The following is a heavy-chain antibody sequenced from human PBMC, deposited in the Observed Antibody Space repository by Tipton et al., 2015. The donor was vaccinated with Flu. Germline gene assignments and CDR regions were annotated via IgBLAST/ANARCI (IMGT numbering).Heavy chain of an antibody. Sequence: TLSLTCTVTGGTMRSSYWSWIRQPPGTGLQWLGYVYYSGTTKYHPSLESRAAISLDTSNNRFSLNLTSVTAADTAIYFCARGEGEFGDGALDIWGQGTVVAVSS. D-gene: IGHD3-10*01. CDR1: GGTMRSSY. V-gene: IGHV4-59*01. CDR3: ARGEGEFGDGALDI. J-gene: IGHJ3*02. CDR2: VYYSGTT.